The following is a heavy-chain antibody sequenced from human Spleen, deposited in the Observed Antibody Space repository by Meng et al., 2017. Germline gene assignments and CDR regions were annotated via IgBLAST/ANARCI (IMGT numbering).Heavy chain of an antibody. CDR3: VRDENISLGKLFGDY. D-gene: IGHD2-21*01. CDR2: IIPNSGDT. V-gene: IGHV1-2*06. J-gene: IGHJ4*02. Sequence: QVQLGQSGAEVKEPGASVKASCKPSGYPFTAYYIHWVRQAPGQGLEWMGHIIPNSGDTLYAPKFQGRVSMTADTSIGTAYVELSGLRSDDTAIYYCVRDENISLGKLFGDYWGQGTLVTVSS. CDR1: GYPFTAYY.